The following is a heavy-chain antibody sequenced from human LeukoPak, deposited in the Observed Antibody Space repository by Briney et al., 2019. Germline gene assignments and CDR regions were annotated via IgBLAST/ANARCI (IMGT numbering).Heavy chain of an antibody. CDR1: GFTFTSYS. D-gene: IGHD1-26*01. J-gene: IGHJ4*02. Sequence: GGSLRLSCAASGFTFTSYSMNWVRQAPGKGLEWVSTISGGGGSTYYADSVKGRFTISRDNSKNTLYLQMNSLRAEDTAVYHCARDRWELPPIWGVFDYWGQGTLVTVSS. CDR3: ARDRWELPPIWGVFDY. V-gene: IGHV3-23*01. CDR2: ISGGGGST.